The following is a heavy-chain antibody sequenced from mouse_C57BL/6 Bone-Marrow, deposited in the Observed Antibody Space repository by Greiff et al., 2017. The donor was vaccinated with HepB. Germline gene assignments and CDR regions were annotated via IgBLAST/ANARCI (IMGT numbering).Heavy chain of an antibody. CDR1: GFSLTSYG. V-gene: IGHV2-2*01. CDR3: AGSTGGLVFDV. Sequence: VHLVESGPGLVQPSQSLSITCTVSGFSLTSYGVHWVRQSPGKGLEWLGVIWSGGSTDYNAAFISRLSISKDNSKSQVFFKMNSLQADDTAIYYCAGSTGGLVFDVWGTGTTVTVSS. D-gene: IGHD6-2*01. CDR2: IWSGGST. J-gene: IGHJ1*03.